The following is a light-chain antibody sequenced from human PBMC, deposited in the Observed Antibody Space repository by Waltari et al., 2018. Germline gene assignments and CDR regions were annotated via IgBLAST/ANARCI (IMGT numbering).Light chain of an antibody. CDR2: DVS. V-gene: IGKV1-5*01. CDR3: HQYNSYPWT. CDR1: QSISSW. Sequence: DIQMTQSPSTLSASVGDRVTIPCRASQSISSWLAWYQQKPGKAPKLLIYDVSSLESGGPSRFSGSGSGTEFTLTISSLQPDDFATYYCHQYNSYPWTFGQGTKVEIK. J-gene: IGKJ1*01.